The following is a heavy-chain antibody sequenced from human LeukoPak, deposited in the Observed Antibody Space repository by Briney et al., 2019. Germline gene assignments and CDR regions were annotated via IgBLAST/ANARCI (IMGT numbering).Heavy chain of an antibody. Sequence: GASVKVSCKASGYTFTSYAMHWVRQAPGQRLEWMGWINAGNDNTKYSQKFQGRVTITRDTSASTAYMELSSLRSEDTAVYYCARDPFNPDCSSTSCPDAFDIWGQGTMVTVSS. J-gene: IGHJ3*02. CDR1: GYTFTSYA. CDR3: ARDPFNPDCSSTSCPDAFDI. CDR2: INAGNDNT. V-gene: IGHV1-3*01. D-gene: IGHD2-2*01.